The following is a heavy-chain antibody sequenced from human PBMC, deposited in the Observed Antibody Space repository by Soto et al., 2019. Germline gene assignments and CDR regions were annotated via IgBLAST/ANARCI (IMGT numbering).Heavy chain of an antibody. CDR3: MLTAVAAESFDY. J-gene: IGHJ4*02. Sequence: PXETLSLTCTVSGCSVSSGSYYWSWIRQPPGKGLEWIGYIYYSGSTNYNPSLKSRVTISVDTSTSTAYMELRSLRSDDTAVYYCMLTAVAAESFDYWGQGTLVTVSS. CDR1: GCSVSSGSYY. V-gene: IGHV4-61*01. CDR2: IYYSGST. D-gene: IGHD6-19*01.